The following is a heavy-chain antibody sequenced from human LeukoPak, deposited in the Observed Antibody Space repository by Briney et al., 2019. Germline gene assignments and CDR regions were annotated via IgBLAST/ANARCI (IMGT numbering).Heavy chain of an antibody. D-gene: IGHD3-10*01. CDR2: FDPEDGET. J-gene: IGHJ4*02. V-gene: IGHV1-24*01. CDR3: ATPSSMVRGVLYHPLDY. Sequence: ASVKVSCKVSGYTLTELSMHWVRQAPGKGLEWMGGFDPEDGETIYAQKFQGRVTMTEDTSTDTAYMELSSLRSEDTAVYYCATPSSMVRGVLYHPLDYWGQGTLVTVSS. CDR1: GYTLTELS.